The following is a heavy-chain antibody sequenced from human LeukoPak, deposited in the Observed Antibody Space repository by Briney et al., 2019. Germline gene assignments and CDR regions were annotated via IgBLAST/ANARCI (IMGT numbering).Heavy chain of an antibody. CDR3: AKDVAARHDYYYGMDV. J-gene: IGHJ6*02. CDR1: GFTFSSYG. V-gene: IGHV3-30*18. D-gene: IGHD6-6*01. CDR2: ISYDGSNK. Sequence: GRSLRLSCAASGFTFSSYGMHWVRQAPGKGLEWVAVISYDGSNKYYADSVKGRFTISRDNSKYTLYLQMNSLRAEDTAVYYCAKDVAARHDYYYGMDVRGQGTTVTVSS.